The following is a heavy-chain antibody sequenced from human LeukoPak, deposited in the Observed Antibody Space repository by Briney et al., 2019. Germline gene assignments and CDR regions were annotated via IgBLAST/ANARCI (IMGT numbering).Heavy chain of an antibody. V-gene: IGHV4-34*01. CDR1: GGSFSGYY. D-gene: IGHD2-2*01. CDR2: INHSGST. CDR3: ARRRSTSCLDY. J-gene: IGHJ4*02. Sequence: PSETLSLTCAVYGGSFSGYYWSWIRQPPGKGLEWIGEINHSGSTNYNPSLKSRVTLSVDTSKNQFSLKLSSVTAADTAVYYCARRRSTSCLDYWGQGTLVTVSS.